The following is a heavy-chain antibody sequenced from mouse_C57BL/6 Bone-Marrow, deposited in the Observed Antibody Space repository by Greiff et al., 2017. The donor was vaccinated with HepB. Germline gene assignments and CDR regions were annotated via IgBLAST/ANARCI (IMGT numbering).Heavy chain of an antibody. CDR1: GYSITSGYY. CDR3: SREDSSGIWFAY. V-gene: IGHV3-6*01. D-gene: IGHD3-2*02. Sequence: ESGPGLVKPSQSLSLTCSVTGYSITSGYYWNWIRQFPGNKLEWMGYISYDGSNNYNPSLKNRISITRDTSKNQFFLKVNSVTTEDTATYYCSREDSSGIWFAYWGQGTLLTVSA. CDR2: ISYDGSN. J-gene: IGHJ3*01.